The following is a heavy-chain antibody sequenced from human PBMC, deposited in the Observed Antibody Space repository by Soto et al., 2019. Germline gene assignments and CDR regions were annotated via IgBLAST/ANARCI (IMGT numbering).Heavy chain of an antibody. CDR1: GYTFSSYD. Sequence: QVQLVQSGAEVKKPGASVKVSCKASGYTFSSYDINWVRQATGQGLEWMGWMNPNSGDTNYAQKFKGIVTMTRNTSIATAYMELSSLRSEDTAVYYCARGLKFTTPLVRGVNPYYYYYMDVWGEGTTVTVSS. CDR3: ARGLKFTTPLVRGVNPYYYYYMDV. V-gene: IGHV1-8*01. CDR2: MNPNSGDT. D-gene: IGHD3-10*01. J-gene: IGHJ6*03.